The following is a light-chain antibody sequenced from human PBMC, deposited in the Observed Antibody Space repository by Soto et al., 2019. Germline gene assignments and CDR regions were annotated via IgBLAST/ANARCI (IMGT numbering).Light chain of an antibody. CDR2: AAS. CDR3: QQSYTTPR. Sequence: DIQMTQSPSSLSASVGDRVTITCRASQNINDYLNWYQKKPGKAPKLLIYAASSLQSGVPSRFSGSGFGTDFTLTITSLQPEDFATYYCQQSYTTPRFGGGTKVDIK. CDR1: QNINDY. V-gene: IGKV1-39*01. J-gene: IGKJ4*01.